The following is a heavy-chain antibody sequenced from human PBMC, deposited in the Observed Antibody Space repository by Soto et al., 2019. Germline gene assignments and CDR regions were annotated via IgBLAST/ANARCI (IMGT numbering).Heavy chain of an antibody. CDR1: GFTFSSYG. Sequence: QVQLVESGGGVVQPGRSLRLSCAASGFTFSSYGMHWVRQAPGKGLEWVAVIWYDGSNKYYADSVKGRFTISRDNSKNTLYLQMNSLRAEDTAVYYCAREYSSSSLVYCGQGTLVTVSS. CDR3: AREYSSSSLVY. J-gene: IGHJ1*01. CDR2: IWYDGSNK. D-gene: IGHD6-6*01. V-gene: IGHV3-33*01.